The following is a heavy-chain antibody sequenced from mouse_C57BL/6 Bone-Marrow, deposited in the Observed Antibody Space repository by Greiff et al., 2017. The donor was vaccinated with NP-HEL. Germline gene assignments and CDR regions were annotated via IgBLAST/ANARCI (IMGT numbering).Heavy chain of an antibody. CDR2: IDPCDSDT. CDR1: GYTFTSYW. D-gene: IGHD2-4*01. CDR3: ARDDYAWPYAMDY. J-gene: IGHJ4*01. V-gene: IGHV1-59*01. Sequence: QVQLQQPGAELVRPGTSVKMSCKASGYTFTSYWMHWVKQRPGQGLEWIGVIDPCDSDTNYNQQFTGKATLTVDTSSSTAYMQLSSLTSDDSSVYYCARDDYAWPYAMDYWGQGTSVTVSS.